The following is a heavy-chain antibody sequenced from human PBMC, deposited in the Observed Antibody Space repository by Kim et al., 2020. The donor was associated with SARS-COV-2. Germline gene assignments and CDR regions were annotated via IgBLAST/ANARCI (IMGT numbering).Heavy chain of an antibody. J-gene: IGHJ6*02. Sequence: SETLSLTCTVSGGSISSSSYYWGWIRQPPGKGLEWIGSIYYSGSTYYNPSLKSRVTISVDTSKNQFSLKLSSVTAADTAVYYCARDLYGSGSYWPNYYFYYGMDVWGQGTTVTVSS. V-gene: IGHV4-39*02. D-gene: IGHD3-10*01. CDR3: ARDLYGSGSYWPNYYFYYGMDV. CDR1: GGSISSSSYY. CDR2: IYYSGST.